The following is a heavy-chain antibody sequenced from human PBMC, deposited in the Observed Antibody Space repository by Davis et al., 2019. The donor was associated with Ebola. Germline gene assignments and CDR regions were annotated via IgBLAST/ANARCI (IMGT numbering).Heavy chain of an antibody. J-gene: IGHJ4*02. D-gene: IGHD5-24*01. CDR3: ARDSGWLQSTYFDY. Sequence: MPSETLSLTCTVSGGSISSSSYYWGWIRQPPGKGLEWIGEINHSGSTNYNPSLKSRVTISVDKSKNQFSLKLSSVTAADTAVYYCARDSGWLQSTYFDYWGQGTLVTVSS. CDR1: GGSISSSSYY. CDR2: INHSGST. V-gene: IGHV4-39*07.